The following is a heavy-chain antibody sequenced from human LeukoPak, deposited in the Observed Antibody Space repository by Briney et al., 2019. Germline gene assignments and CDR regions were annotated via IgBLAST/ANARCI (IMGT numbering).Heavy chain of an antibody. CDR1: GFTFSSYS. D-gene: IGHD5-18*01. V-gene: IGHV3-21*01. Sequence: GGSLRLTCAASGFTFSSYSMNWVRQAPGKGLEWVSYISSSTSYIYYADSVRGRFTISRDNAKNSLYLQMNSLRAEDTAVYYCARNKYTYGNDAFDIWGQGTMVTVSS. CDR2: ISSSTSYI. CDR3: ARNKYTYGNDAFDI. J-gene: IGHJ3*02.